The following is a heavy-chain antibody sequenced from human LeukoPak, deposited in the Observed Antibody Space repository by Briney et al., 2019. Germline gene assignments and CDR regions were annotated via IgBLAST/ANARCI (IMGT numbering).Heavy chain of an antibody. CDR2: IRYGGSNK. J-gene: IGHJ3*02. V-gene: IGHV3-30*02. CDR1: GFTFSSYG. D-gene: IGHD2-2*01. Sequence: GGSLRLSCAASGFTFSSYGMHWVRQAPGKGLEWVAFIRYGGSNKYYADSVKGRFTISRDNSKNTLYLQMNSLRAEDTAVYYCAKDGGYCSSTSCYHTAFDIWGQGTMVTVSS. CDR3: AKDGGYCSSTSCYHTAFDI.